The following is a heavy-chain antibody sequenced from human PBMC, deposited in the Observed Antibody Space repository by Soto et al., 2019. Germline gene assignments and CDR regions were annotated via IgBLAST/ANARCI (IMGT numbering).Heavy chain of an antibody. D-gene: IGHD2-15*01. Sequence: DVQLVESGGGLVQPGGSLTLSCAGSGFTVTSKYMSWVRQAPGKGLEWVSLIQSGGSTFYADSVKGRFSISRDNSKNTVYLQMNSLRAEDTAVYYCSRFVVQCSGGRCYGVAMDVWGKGTTVTVFS. J-gene: IGHJ6*03. V-gene: IGHV3-66*01. CDR2: IQSGGST. CDR1: GFTVTSKY. CDR3: SRFVVQCSGGRCYGVAMDV.